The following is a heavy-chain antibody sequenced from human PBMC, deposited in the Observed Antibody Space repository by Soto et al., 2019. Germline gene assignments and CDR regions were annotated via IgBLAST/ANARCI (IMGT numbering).Heavy chain of an antibody. CDR2: ISAYNGNT. CDR3: ARGGGWGTPNILPGSPYYYGMDV. Sequence: GASVKVSCKASGYTFTSYGISWVRQAPGQGLEWMGWISAYNGNTNYAQKLQGRVTMTTDTSTSTAYMELRSLRSDDTAVYYCARGGGWGTPNILPGSPYYYGMDVGAQGPTVT. J-gene: IGHJ6*02. D-gene: IGHD3-9*01. CDR1: GYTFTSYG. V-gene: IGHV1-18*01.